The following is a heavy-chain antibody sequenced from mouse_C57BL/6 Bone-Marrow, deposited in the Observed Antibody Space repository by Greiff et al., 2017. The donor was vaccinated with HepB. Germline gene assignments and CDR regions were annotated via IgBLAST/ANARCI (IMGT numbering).Heavy chain of an antibody. D-gene: IGHD1-1*01. Sequence: QVQLQQSGAELVRPGTSVKMSCKASGYTFTNYWIGWAKQRPGHGLEWIGDIYPGGGYTNYNEKFKGKATLTADKSSSTAYMQFSSLTSEDSAIYYCAREGLGYYGSSSYYYAMDYWGQGTSVTVSS. CDR3: AREGLGYYGSSSYYYAMDY. V-gene: IGHV1-63*01. CDR2: IYPGGGYT. CDR1: GYTFTNYW. J-gene: IGHJ4*01.